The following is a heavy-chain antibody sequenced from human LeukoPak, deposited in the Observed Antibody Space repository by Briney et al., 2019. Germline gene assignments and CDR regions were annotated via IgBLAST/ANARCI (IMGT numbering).Heavy chain of an antibody. CDR2: IYQSGST. CDR1: GGSISSYY. J-gene: IGHJ4*02. V-gene: IGHV4-59*12. D-gene: IGHD6-19*01. Sequence: SETLSLTCTVSGGSISSYYWSWIRQRPGKGLEWIGYIYQSGSTYYNPSLKSRVTISVDTSKNQFSLNLSSVTAADSAVYYCARLSSDYVDYWGQGTLVTVSS. CDR3: ARLSSDYVDY.